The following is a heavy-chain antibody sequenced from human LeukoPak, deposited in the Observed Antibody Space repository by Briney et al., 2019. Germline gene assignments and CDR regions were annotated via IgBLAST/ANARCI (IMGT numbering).Heavy chain of an antibody. CDR3: ASGPSSGHFDY. CDR1: GGSISSYY. Sequence: SETLSLTCTVSGGSISSYYWSWIRLPAGKGLEWIGRIYTSGSTNYNPSLKSRVTMSVDTSKNQFSLKLSSVTAADTAVYYCASGPSSGHFDYWGQGTLVTVSS. CDR2: IYTSGST. D-gene: IGHD3-22*01. J-gene: IGHJ4*02. V-gene: IGHV4-4*07.